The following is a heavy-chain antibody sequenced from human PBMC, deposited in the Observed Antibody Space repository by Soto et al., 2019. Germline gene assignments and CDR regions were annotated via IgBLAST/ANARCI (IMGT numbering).Heavy chain of an antibody. CDR2: MQPSSGRT. D-gene: IGHD1-26*01. V-gene: IGHV1-8*01. CDR3: ARGVTAGVDY. Sequence: ASVKVSCNASGYSFTSLDINWVRQTTGQGLEWMGWMQPSSGRTGYAQKFQGRVTMTRDTSINTAYMELSSLTSDDTAFYYCARGVTAGVDYWGQGTLVTVSS. CDR1: GYSFTSLD. J-gene: IGHJ4*02.